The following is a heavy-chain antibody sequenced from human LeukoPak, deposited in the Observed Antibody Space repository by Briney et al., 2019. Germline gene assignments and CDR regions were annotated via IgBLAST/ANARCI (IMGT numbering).Heavy chain of an antibody. CDR3: ARSGTEDGYNIYFDH. CDR1: GFTFSTYA. V-gene: IGHV3-23*01. D-gene: IGHD5-24*01. Sequence: PGRSLRLSCAPSGFTFSTYAMTWVRQAPGRGLEWVSLISGSGRGTHYADSVKGRFTISRDNSKNILYLHMDSLRADDTAVYYCARSGTEDGYNIYFDHWGQGTLVTVSS. CDR2: ISGSGRGT. J-gene: IGHJ4*02.